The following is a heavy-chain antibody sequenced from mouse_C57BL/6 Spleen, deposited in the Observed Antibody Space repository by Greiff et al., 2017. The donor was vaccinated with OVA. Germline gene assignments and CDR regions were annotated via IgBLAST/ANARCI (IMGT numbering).Heavy chain of an antibody. CDR2: ISSGGDYI. J-gene: IGHJ2*01. V-gene: IGHV5-9-1*02. D-gene: IGHD2-4*01. CDR3: TRKDDYDGGWGFDY. Sequence: DVQLVESGEGLVKPGGSLKLSCAASGFTFSSYAMSWVRQTPEKRLEWVAYISSGGDYIYYADTVKGRFTISRDNARNTLYLQMSSLKSEDTAMYYCTRKDDYDGGWGFDYWGQGTTLTVSS. CDR1: GFTFSSYA.